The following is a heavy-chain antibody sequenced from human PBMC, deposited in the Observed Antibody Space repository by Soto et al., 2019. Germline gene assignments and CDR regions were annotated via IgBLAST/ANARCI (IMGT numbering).Heavy chain of an antibody. V-gene: IGHV3-48*02. Sequence: EVQLVESGGGLIQRGGSLRLSCAASGFTLSTYSLNWVRQAPRKGLEWLSDISGSSNTIYYADSVKGRFTISRDNAKNSLYLQMNSLRDEDTAVYFCARGFDLQYGMDVWGQGTTVTVSS. J-gene: IGHJ6*02. CDR3: ARGFDLQYGMDV. D-gene: IGHD3-10*01. CDR1: GFTLSTYS. CDR2: ISGSSNTI.